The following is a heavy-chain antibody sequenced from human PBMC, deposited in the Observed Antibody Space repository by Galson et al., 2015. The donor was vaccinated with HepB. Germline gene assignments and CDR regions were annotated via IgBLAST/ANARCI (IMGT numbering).Heavy chain of an antibody. V-gene: IGHV3-30*03. J-gene: IGHJ4*02. CDR3: ARGGYYISQDTFDY. CDR2: ISYAGSHN. Sequence: SLRPSCEGYEFSFSSYAMHWVRQAPGTRLARGVIISYAGSHNLYAEFVKGRITISRDNSKNMLYLQTNSLRVDDTAIYYCARGGYYISQDTFDYWGQGTLVIVSS. D-gene: IGHD3-22*01. CDR1: EFSFSSYA.